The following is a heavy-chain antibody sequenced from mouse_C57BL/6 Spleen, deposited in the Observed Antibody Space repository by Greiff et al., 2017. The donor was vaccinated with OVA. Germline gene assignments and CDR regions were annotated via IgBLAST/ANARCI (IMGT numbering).Heavy chain of an antibody. V-gene: IGHV1-72*01. CDR2: IDPNSGGT. D-gene: IGHD1-1*01. J-gene: IGHJ3*01. Sequence: QVQLQQPGAELVKPGASVKLSCKASGYTFTSYWMHWVKQRPGRGLEWIGRIDPNSGGTKYNEQFKSKATLTVDKPSSTAYMQLSSLTSEDSAVYYGAKYYYGSSYSAWLAYWGQGTLVTVSA. CDR3: AKYYYGSSYSAWLAY. CDR1: GYTFTSYW.